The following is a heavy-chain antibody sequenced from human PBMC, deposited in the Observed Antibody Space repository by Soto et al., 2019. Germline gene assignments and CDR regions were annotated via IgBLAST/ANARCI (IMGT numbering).Heavy chain of an antibody. CDR1: GGTFSSYA. Sequence: QVQLVQSGAEVKKPGSSVKVSCKASGGTFSSYAISWVRQAPGQGLEWMGGIIPIFGTANYAQKFQGRVTITADESTSTAYMELSSLRSEDTAVYYCASSGSPIRGYGGATTTILNDYWGQGTLVTVSS. J-gene: IGHJ4*02. V-gene: IGHV1-69*01. CDR3: ASSGSPIRGYGGATTTILNDY. CDR2: IIPIFGTA. D-gene: IGHD1-26*01.